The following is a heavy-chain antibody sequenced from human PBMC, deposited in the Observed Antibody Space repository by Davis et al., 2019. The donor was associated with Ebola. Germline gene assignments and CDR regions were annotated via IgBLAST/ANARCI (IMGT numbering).Heavy chain of an antibody. J-gene: IGHJ4*02. Sequence: GESLKISCAASGFTFSSYWMSWVRQAPGKGLEWVSYISSSSSTIYYADSVKGRFTISRDNAKNSLYLQMNSLRDEDTAVYYCARWSILGQWGQGTLVTVSS. CDR2: ISSSSSTI. CDR3: ARWSILGQ. D-gene: IGHD3-3*01. V-gene: IGHV3-48*02. CDR1: GFTFSSYW.